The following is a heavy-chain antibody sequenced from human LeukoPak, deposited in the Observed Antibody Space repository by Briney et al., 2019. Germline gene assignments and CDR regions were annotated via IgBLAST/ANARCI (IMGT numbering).Heavy chain of an antibody. CDR1: GYTFTSYG. CDR2: ISAYNGNT. V-gene: IGHV1-18*01. D-gene: IGHD3-3*01. CDR3: ARVMDELRFLEWLPPSGWFDP. J-gene: IGHJ5*02. Sequence: ASVKVSCKASGYTFTSYGISWVRQAPGQGLEWMGWISAYNGNTNYAQKLQGRVTMTTDTSTSTAYMELRSLRSDDTAVYYCARVMDELRFLEWLPPSGWFDPWGQGTLVTVSS.